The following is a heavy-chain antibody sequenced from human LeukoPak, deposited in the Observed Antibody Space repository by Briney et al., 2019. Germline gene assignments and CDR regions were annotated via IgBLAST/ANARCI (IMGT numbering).Heavy chain of an antibody. CDR1: GYTFTGYY. D-gene: IGHD2-21*02. CDR3: ATATLTATRVAY. V-gene: IGHV1-2*02. J-gene: IGHJ4*02. CDR2: LNPNTGGT. Sequence: ASVKVSCKAPGYTFTGYYMHWVRQAPGQGLEWMGWLNPNTGGTNYAQKFQGRVTMTRDTSISTAYMELSRLRSDDTAIYYCATATLTATRVAYWGQGTLVTVSS.